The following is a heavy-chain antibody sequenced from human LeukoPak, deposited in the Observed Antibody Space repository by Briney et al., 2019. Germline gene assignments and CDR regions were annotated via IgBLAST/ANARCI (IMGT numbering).Heavy chain of an antibody. D-gene: IGHD3-3*01. CDR2: IYYSGST. CDR3: ARAGFIKRFLEWTASYYYYGMDV. V-gene: IGHV4-30-4*01. J-gene: IGHJ6*02. CDR1: GGSISSGDYY. Sequence: PSETLSLTCTVSGGSISSGDYYWSWIRQPPGKGLEWIGYIYYSGSTYYNPSLKSRVTISVDTSKNQFSLKLSSVTAADTAVYYRARAGFIKRFLEWTASYYYYGMDVWGQGTTVTVSS.